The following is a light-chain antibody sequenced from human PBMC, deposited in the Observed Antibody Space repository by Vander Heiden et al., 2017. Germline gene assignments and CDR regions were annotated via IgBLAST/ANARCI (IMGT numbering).Light chain of an antibody. V-gene: IGKV1-39*01. CDR2: AAS. J-gene: IGKJ1*01. CDR1: QSISSY. CDR3: QQRDSTLWT. Sequence: DIQMTQSPSSLSASVGDRVTITCRASQSISSYLNWYQQKPGKAPKLLIYAASSLQSGVPSRFSGSGSGTDFTLTISMLQPEDFATYYCQQRDSTLWTFGQGTKVEIK.